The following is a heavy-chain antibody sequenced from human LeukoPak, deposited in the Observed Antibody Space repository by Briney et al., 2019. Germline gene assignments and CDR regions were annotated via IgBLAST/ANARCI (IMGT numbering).Heavy chain of an antibody. V-gene: IGHV6-1*01. J-gene: IGHJ3*02. D-gene: IGHD3-9*01. CDR3: ARDQPTYYDILTGYYISDAFDI. Sequence: SQTLSLTCAISGDSVSSISVAWNWIRQSPSRGLEWLGRTYYRSKGYNEYAVSVKGRININPDPSKNQFSLQLNSVTPEDTAVYYCARDQPTYYDILTGYYISDAFDIWGQGTMVTVSS. CDR1: GDSVSSISVA. CDR2: TYYRSKGYN.